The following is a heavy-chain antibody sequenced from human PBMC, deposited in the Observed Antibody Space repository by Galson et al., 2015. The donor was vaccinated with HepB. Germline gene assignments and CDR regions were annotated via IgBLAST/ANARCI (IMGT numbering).Heavy chain of an antibody. V-gene: IGHV3-23*01. D-gene: IGHD6-19*01. J-gene: IGHJ3*02. CDR1: GFTFSSYA. Sequence: SLRLSCAASGFTFSSYAMNWVRQAPGKGLEWVSGISDSGGSTNCADSVKGRFAISRDNSKNTLYLQMNSLRAEDTAVYYCAKFQVRNGWTRGGAFDIWGQGTMVTVSS. CDR2: ISDSGGST. CDR3: AKFQVRNGWTRGGAFDI.